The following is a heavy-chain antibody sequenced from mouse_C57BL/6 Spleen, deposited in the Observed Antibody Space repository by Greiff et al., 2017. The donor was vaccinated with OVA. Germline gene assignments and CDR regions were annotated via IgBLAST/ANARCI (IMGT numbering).Heavy chain of an antibody. V-gene: IGHV14-4*01. CDR3: TRLLRVDY. D-gene: IGHD1-1*01. CDR2: LVPENGDT. J-gene: IGHJ2*01. Sequence: VQLQQSGAELVRPGASVKLSCTASGFNIKDDYMHWVKQRPEQGLEWIGWLVPENGDTAYASKFQGKATITADTSSNTAYLQLSSRTSEDTAVYYCTRLLRVDYWGQGTTLTVSS. CDR1: GFNIKDDY.